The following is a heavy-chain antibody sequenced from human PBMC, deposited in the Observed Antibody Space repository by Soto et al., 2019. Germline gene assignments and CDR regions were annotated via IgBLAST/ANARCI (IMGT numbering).Heavy chain of an antibody. D-gene: IGHD5-18*01. CDR2: IYSGGRT. J-gene: IGHJ4*02. V-gene: IGHV3-53*01. Sequence: PGGSLRLSCAASGFTVSSNYMTWVRQAPGKGLEWVSVIYSGGRTYYADSVKGRFTISRDNSKNTLYLQMNSLRAEDTAVYYCARGIPRGYSYGSYYFDYWGQGTMVTVYS. CDR3: ARGIPRGYSYGSYYFDY. CDR1: GFTVSSNY.